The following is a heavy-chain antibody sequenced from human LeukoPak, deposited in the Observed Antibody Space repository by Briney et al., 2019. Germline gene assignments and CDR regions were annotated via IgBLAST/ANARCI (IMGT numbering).Heavy chain of an antibody. J-gene: IGHJ4*02. CDR3: ARDSLKPYYDFWSGYYSLFDY. CDR2: ISAYNGNI. D-gene: IGHD3-3*01. V-gene: IGHV1-18*01. CDR1: GYTFTSYG. Sequence: ASVKVSCKASGYTFTSYGISWVRQAPGQGLEWMGWISAYNGNINYAQKLQGRVTMTTDTSTSTAYMELRSLRSDDTAVYYCARDSLKPYYDFWSGYYSLFDYWGQGTLVTVSS.